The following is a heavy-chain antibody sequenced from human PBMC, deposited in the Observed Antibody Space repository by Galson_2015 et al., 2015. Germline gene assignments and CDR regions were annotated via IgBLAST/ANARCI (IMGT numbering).Heavy chain of an antibody. Sequence: SLRLCCAASGFTFNNAWMSWVRQVPGKGLEWVSRIKSKTDGGTTDYAAPVKGRFTISRDDSKDTLYLQMNSLKTEDTAVYYCSTTTEWELRFDYWGQGTLVTVSS. CDR1: GFTFNNAW. V-gene: IGHV3-15*01. CDR3: STTTEWELRFDY. J-gene: IGHJ4*02. CDR2: IKSKTDGGTT. D-gene: IGHD1-26*01.